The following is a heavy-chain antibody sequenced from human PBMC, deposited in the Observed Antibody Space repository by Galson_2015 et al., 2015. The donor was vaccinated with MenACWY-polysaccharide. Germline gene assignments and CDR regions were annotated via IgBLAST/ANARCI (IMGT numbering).Heavy chain of an antibody. Sequence: SLRLSCAVSGFTFSSYWMHWVRQVPGKGLVWVSRINSAASRADYADSVKGRFTISRDNAKNTLYLQMNSLRGEDTALYYCAKSGGDYGTELIDYWGHGTLVTVSS. J-gene: IGHJ4*01. CDR2: INSAASRA. CDR3: AKSGGDYGTELIDY. V-gene: IGHV3-74*01. CDR1: GFTFSSYW. D-gene: IGHD4-17*01.